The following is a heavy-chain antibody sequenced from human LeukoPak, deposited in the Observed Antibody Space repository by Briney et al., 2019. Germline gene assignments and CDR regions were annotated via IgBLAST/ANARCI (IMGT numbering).Heavy chain of an antibody. CDR3: ARSARQTYTYFDS. CDR1: GFTFSSYA. D-gene: IGHD6-6*01. Sequence: GGSLRLSCAASGFTFSSYAMTWVRQAPGKGLEWVSAISGSGGSTYYADSVKGRFTISRDNSKNTLYVQMNSLRAEDTAVYYCARSARQTYTYFDSWGRGNLVSVSS. J-gene: IGHJ4*02. CDR2: ISGSGGST. V-gene: IGHV3-23*01.